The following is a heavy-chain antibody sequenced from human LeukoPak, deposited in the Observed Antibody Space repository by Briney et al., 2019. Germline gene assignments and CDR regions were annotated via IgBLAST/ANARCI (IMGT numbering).Heavy chain of an antibody. CDR3: ARSPYDYVWGSYRNPYYFDY. V-gene: IGHV4-59*05. Sequence: SETLSLTCTVSGGSISSYYWSWIRQPPGKGLEWIGSIYYSGSTYYNPSLKSRVTISVDTSKNQFSLKLSSVTAADTAVYYCARSPYDYVWGSYRNPYYFDYWGQGTLVTVSS. CDR1: GGSISSYY. D-gene: IGHD3-16*02. J-gene: IGHJ4*02. CDR2: IYYSGST.